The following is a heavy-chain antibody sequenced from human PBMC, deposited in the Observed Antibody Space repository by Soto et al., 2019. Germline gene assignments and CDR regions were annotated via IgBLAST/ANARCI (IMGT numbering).Heavy chain of an antibody. J-gene: IGHJ4*02. CDR2: ISSSGSTI. V-gene: IGHV3-11*01. CDR1: GFTFSDYY. CDR3: AREEKSKSNPQGFDY. Sequence: PGGSLRLSCAASGFTFSDYYMSWIRQAPGKGLEWVSYISSSGSTIYYADSVKGRFTISRDNAKNSLYLQMNSLRAEDTAVYYCAREEKSKSNPQGFDYWGQGTLVTVSS.